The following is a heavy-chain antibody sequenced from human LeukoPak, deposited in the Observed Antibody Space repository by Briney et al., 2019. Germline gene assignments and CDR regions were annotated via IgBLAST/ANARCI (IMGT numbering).Heavy chain of an antibody. CDR2: IRYDGSNK. J-gene: IGHJ4*02. D-gene: IGHD2-2*01. CDR3: AKVVVVPATITKTYYFDH. CDR1: GFTFSSYG. V-gene: IGHV3-30*02. Sequence: GGSLRLSCAASGFTFSSYGMHWVRQAPGKGLEWVAFIRYDGSNKYYADSVKGRFTISRDNSKNTLYLQMNSLRAEDTAVYYCAKVVVVPATITKTYYFDHWGQGTLVTVSS.